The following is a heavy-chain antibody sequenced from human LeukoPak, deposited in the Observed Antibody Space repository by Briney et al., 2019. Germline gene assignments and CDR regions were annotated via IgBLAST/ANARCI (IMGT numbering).Heavy chain of an antibody. Sequence: SETLSLTRAVYGGSFSGYYWSWIRQPPGKELEWIGEINHSGSTNYNPSLKSRVTISVDTSKNQFSLKLSSVTAADTAVYYCARVTGSAMARFDYWGQGTLVTVSS. CDR1: GGSFSGYY. CDR3: ARVTGSAMARFDY. J-gene: IGHJ4*02. CDR2: INHSGST. D-gene: IGHD5-18*01. V-gene: IGHV4-34*01.